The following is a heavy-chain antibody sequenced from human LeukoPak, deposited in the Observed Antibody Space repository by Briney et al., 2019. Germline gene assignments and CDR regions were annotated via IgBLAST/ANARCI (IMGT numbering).Heavy chain of an antibody. CDR2: IRYDGSNK. J-gene: IGHJ4*02. CDR1: AFTFNNYG. V-gene: IGHV3-30*02. CDR3: AKGLGVAADLTY. Sequence: PGGSLRLSCAASAFTFNNYGMHWVRQAPGKGLEWVAFIRYDGSNKYYADSVKGRFTISRDNSKNTLYLQMNSLRVEDTAVFYCAKGLGVAADLTYGAQGSLVTVSS. D-gene: IGHD2-15*01.